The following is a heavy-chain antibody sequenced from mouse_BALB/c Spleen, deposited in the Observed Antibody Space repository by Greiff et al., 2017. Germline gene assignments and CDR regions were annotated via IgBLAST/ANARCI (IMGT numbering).Heavy chain of an antibody. Sequence: EVQLVESGGGLVQPGGSLKLSCAASGFTFSSYTMSWVRQTPEKRLEWVAYISNGGGSTYYPDTVKGRFTISRDNAKNTLYLQMSSLKSEDTAMYYCARDLGDLDYWGQGTSVTVSS. CDR1: GFTFSSYT. CDR2: ISNGGGST. J-gene: IGHJ4*01. D-gene: IGHD4-1*01. V-gene: IGHV5-12-2*01. CDR3: ARDLGDLDY.